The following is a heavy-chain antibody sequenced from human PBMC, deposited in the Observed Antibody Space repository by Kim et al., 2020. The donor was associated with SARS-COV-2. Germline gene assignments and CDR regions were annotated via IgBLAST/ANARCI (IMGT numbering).Heavy chain of an antibody. CDR2: INPSGGST. Sequence: ASVKVSCKASGYTFTSYYMHWVRQAPGQGLEWMGIINPSGGSTSYAQKFQGRVTMTRDTSTSTVYMELSSLRSEDTAVYYCAREGSDYYDSSGHQSTNCFDYWGQGTLVTVSS. J-gene: IGHJ4*02. D-gene: IGHD3-22*01. V-gene: IGHV1-46*01. CDR1: GYTFTSYY. CDR3: AREGSDYYDSSGHQSTNCFDY.